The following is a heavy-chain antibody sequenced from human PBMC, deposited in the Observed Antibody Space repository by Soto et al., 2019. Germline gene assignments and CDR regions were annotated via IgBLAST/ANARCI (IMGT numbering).Heavy chain of an antibody. V-gene: IGHV3-23*01. J-gene: IGHJ4*02. Sequence: EVQLLESGGGLVQPGGSLRLSCAASGFTFSTYAMSWVRQAPGKGLEWVSGISGSGDSTYYADSVKGRLTISRDNSKNTLYLQMNSLRTEGTAVYYCAKDYRTLDSRSYCFDFWGQGTLVTVSS. CDR1: GFTFSTYA. CDR2: ISGSGDST. CDR3: AKDYRTLDSRSYCFDF. D-gene: IGHD3-22*01.